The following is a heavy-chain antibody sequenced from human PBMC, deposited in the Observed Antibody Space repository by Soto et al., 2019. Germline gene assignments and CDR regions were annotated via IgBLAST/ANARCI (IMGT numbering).Heavy chain of an antibody. V-gene: IGHV1-3*04. Sequence: QVHLVQSGAEVKKPGASVKVSCKASGYSFSDYTIHWVRRAPGQPPEWMARINTGTASTEYSQKFQGRVTITRDTSATTAYMDLSSLRSEDTAVYYCARVPQDSYGMDVWGQGTTVTVS. CDR1: GYSFSDYT. J-gene: IGHJ6*02. CDR3: ARVPQDSYGMDV. CDR2: INTGTAST.